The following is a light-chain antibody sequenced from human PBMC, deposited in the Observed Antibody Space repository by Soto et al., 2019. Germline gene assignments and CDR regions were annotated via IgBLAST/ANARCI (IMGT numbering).Light chain of an antibody. Sequence: DIQMTQSPSSLSASVGDRVTITCQASQDIINYLNWYQHKPGTAPKLLIYDASNLETGVPSRFSGSGSGTDFTLTISSLQPEDIATYYCQQYDDLFITFGGGTKVEIK. J-gene: IGKJ4*01. V-gene: IGKV1-33*01. CDR1: QDIINY. CDR2: DAS. CDR3: QQYDDLFIT.